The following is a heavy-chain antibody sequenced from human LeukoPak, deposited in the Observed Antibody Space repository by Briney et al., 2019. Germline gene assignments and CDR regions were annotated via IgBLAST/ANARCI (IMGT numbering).Heavy chain of an antibody. Sequence: SETLSLTCTVSGVTISSSSYYWGWIRQPPGKGLEWIGSIYYSGNTYNNPSLKSRITISVDTSTNQYSLNLMSVTAADSVVYYCARGLWFGDENPPYFNYWGQGILVTVSS. CDR2: IYYSGNT. V-gene: IGHV4-39*01. J-gene: IGHJ4*02. D-gene: IGHD3-10*01. CDR1: GVTISSSSYY. CDR3: ARGLWFGDENPPYFNY.